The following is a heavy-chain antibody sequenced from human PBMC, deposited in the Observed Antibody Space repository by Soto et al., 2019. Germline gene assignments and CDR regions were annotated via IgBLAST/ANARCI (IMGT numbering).Heavy chain of an antibody. J-gene: IGHJ3*02. CDR2: INPNSGGT. D-gene: IGHD1-26*01. CDR3: ARDLSAYAFDI. CDR1: GYTFTGYY. Sequence: QVQLVQSGAEVKKPGASVKVSCKASGYTFTGYYMHWVRQAPGQGLEWMGWINPNSGGTNYAQKVQGWVTMTRDTPISTAYMELSRLRSDDTAVYYCARDLSAYAFDIWGQGTMVTVSS. V-gene: IGHV1-2*04.